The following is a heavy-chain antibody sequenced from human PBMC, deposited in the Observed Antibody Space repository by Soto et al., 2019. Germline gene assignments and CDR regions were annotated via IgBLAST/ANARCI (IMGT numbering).Heavy chain of an antibody. D-gene: IGHD3-10*01. V-gene: IGHV4-4*02. CDR1: GVSISSGNW. Sequence: SETLSLTCAVSGVSISSGNWWTWVRQSPQRGLEYIGEIFHDGTANYYPSFERRVAISLDTSKNQFSLKLSSVTAADTAVYYCARAGGYVDSYLSGFNYWGQGALVTVSS. CDR2: IFHDGTA. CDR3: ARAGGYVDSYLSGFNY. J-gene: IGHJ4*02.